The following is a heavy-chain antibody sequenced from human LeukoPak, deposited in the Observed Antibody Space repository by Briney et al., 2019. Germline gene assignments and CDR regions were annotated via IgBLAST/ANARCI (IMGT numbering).Heavy chain of an antibody. CDR1: GYTFTSYG. CDR2: ISAYNGNT. D-gene: IGHD6-13*01. J-gene: IGHJ5*02. Sequence: ASVKVSCKASGYTFTSYGISWVRQAPGQGLEWMGWISAYNGNTNYAQKLQGRVTMTTDTSTSTAYMELRSLRSDDTAVYYCASSRFFDSSSCPWGQGTLVTVSS. CDR3: ASSRFFDSSSCP. V-gene: IGHV1-18*01.